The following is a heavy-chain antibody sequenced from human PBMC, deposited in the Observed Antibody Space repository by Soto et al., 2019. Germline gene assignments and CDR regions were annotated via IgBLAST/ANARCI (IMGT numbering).Heavy chain of an antibody. CDR1: GDSISSFY. CDR2: IYYTGST. J-gene: IGHJ5*02. Sequence: SETLSLTCTVSGDSISSFYWSGIRQSPGKGLEWIGYIYYTGSTNYNPSLKSRVTISVDISKNQFSLKLSSVTAADTAVYYCARDALYYGSGSYYPQLGWFDPWGQGTLVTSPQ. CDR3: ARDALYYGSGSYYPQLGWFDP. V-gene: IGHV4-59*01. D-gene: IGHD3-10*01.